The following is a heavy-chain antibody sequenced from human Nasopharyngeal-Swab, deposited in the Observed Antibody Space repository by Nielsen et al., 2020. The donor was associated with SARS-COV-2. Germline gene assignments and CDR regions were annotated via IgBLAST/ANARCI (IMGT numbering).Heavy chain of an antibody. V-gene: IGHV7-4-1*02. Sequence: ASVKVSCKASGYTFTSHAMNWVRQAPGQGLEWMGWINTNTGNPTYAQGFTGRFVFSLDTSVSTAYLQISSLKAEDTAVYYCARDTRSSWYYYYGMDVWGQGTTVTVSS. CDR1: GYTFTSHA. J-gene: IGHJ6*02. CDR2: INTNTGNP. D-gene: IGHD6-13*01. CDR3: ARDTRSSWYYYYGMDV.